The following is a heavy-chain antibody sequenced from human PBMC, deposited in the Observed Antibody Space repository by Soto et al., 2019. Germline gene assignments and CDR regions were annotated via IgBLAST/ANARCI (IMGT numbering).Heavy chain of an antibody. D-gene: IGHD2-2*01. J-gene: IGHJ4*02. CDR3: AKGGGLGPQIVVVPAALEG. V-gene: IGHV3-23*01. CDR2: ISGSGGST. CDR1: GFTFSSYA. Sequence: EVQLLESGGGLVQPGGSLRLSCAASGFTFSSYAMSWVRQAPGKGLEWVSAISGSGGSTYYADSVKGRFTISRDNSKKTLYLQMNSLRAEDTAVYYCAKGGGLGPQIVVVPAALEGWGEGTLVTVSS.